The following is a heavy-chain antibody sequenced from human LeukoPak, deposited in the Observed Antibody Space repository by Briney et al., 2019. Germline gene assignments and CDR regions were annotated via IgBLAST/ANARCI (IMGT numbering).Heavy chain of an antibody. CDR1: GFTFDDYG. J-gene: IGHJ4*02. V-gene: IGHV3-20*04. CDR2: INWNGGTT. D-gene: IGHD3-22*01. Sequence: GGSLRLSCAASGFTFDDYGMTWVRQAPGKGLEWVCAINWNGGTTHYADSVKGRFTISRDNAKNSLYLQMNSLRAEDTAVYYCARDPRRYYDSSGYYLPLDYWGQGTLVTVSS. CDR3: ARDPRRYYDSSGYYLPLDY.